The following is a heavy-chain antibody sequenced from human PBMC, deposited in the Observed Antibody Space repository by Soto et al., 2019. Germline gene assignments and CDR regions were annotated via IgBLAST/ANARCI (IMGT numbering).Heavy chain of an antibody. Sequence: PSETLSLTCTVPGGSISSYYWSWIRQPPGKGLEWIGYIYYSGSANYNPSLKSRVTISVDTSKNQFSLKLSSVTAADTAVYYCARSDYDFWSGYSINWFDPWGQGTLVTVSS. D-gene: IGHD3-3*01. CDR2: IYYSGSA. J-gene: IGHJ5*02. CDR3: ARSDYDFWSGYSINWFDP. CDR1: GGSISSYY. V-gene: IGHV4-59*01.